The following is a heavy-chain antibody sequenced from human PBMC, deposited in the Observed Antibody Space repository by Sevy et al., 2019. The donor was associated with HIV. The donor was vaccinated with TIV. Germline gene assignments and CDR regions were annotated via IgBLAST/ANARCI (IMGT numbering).Heavy chain of an antibody. D-gene: IGHD4-17*01. J-gene: IGHJ6*02. V-gene: IGHV1-18*01. CDR3: ARGTRTTVTPYYYGMDV. CDR2: ISAYNGNT. Sequence: ASVKVSCKASGYTFTSYGISWVRQAPGQGLEWMGWISAYNGNTNYAQKLQGRVTMTTDTSTSTAYMELRSLRSDDTAVYYCARGTRTTVTPYYYGMDVWGQGTTVTVSS. CDR1: GYTFTSYG.